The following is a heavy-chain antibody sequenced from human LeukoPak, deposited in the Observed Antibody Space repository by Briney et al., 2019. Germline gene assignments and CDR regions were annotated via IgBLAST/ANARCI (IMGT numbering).Heavy chain of an antibody. CDR2: IYYSGST. V-gene: IGHV4-39*01. CDR3: ARLDYSDIYFDY. D-gene: IGHD3-22*01. J-gene: IGHJ4*02. Sequence: SETLSLTCTVSGGFIIGRSYYWGWIRQPPGKGLEWIGSIYYSGSTYYNPSLKSRATISVDTSKNQFSLKLSSVTAADTAVYYCARLDYSDIYFDYWGQGALVTVSS. CDR1: GGFIIGRSYY.